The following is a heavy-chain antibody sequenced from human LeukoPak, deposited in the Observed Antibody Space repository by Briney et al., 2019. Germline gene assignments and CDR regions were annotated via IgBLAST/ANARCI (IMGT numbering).Heavy chain of an antibody. CDR1: GFTFSSYG. CDR3: ARDLAAADQPPFRYYDYGMDV. V-gene: IGHV3-33*01. Sequence: PGGSLRLSCAASGFTFSSYGMHWVRQAPGKGLEWVAVIWYDGSNKYYADSVKGRFTISRDNSKNTLYLQMNSLRAEDTAVYYCARDLAAADQPPFRYYDYGMDVWGQGTTVTVSS. J-gene: IGHJ6*02. D-gene: IGHD6-13*01. CDR2: IWYDGSNK.